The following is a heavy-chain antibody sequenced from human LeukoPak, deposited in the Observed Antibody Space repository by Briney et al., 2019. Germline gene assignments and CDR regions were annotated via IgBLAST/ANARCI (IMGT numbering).Heavy chain of an antibody. CDR2: IKEDGSEK. Sequence: SGGSLRLSCEASGFTFSDYWMSWVRQAPGKGLEWVAIIKEDGSEKFYVGSVKGRFTISRDNAKNSLYLHMDNLRAEDTAVYYCTRAFSSWSDYFDYWGQGTLVTVSS. D-gene: IGHD6-13*01. CDR3: TRAFSSWSDYFDY. CDR1: GFTFSDYW. V-gene: IGHV3-7*04. J-gene: IGHJ4*02.